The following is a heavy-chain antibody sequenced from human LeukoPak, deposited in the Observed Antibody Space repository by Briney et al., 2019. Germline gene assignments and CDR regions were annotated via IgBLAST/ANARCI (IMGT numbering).Heavy chain of an antibody. CDR2: INHSGST. V-gene: IGHV4-34*01. CDR1: GGSFSGYY. Sequence: SETLSLTCAVYGGSFSGYYWSWIRQPPGKGLEWIGEINHSGSTNYNPSLKSQVTISVDTSKNQFSLKLTSVTAADTAVYYCARVLSNYFHYWGQGTLVTVSS. D-gene: IGHD3-16*01. CDR3: ARVLSNYFHY. J-gene: IGHJ4*02.